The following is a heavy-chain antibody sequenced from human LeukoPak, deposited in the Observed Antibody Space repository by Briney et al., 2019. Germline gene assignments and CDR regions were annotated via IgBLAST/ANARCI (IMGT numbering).Heavy chain of an antibody. CDR3: ATSGRGYSYGPPDY. Sequence: GASVKVSCKVSGYTLTELSMHWVRQAPGKGLEWMGGFDPEDGGTIYAQKFQGRVTMTEDTSTDTAYMELSSLRSEDTAVYYCATSGRGYSYGPPDYWGQGTLVTVSS. D-gene: IGHD5-18*01. J-gene: IGHJ4*02. V-gene: IGHV1-24*01. CDR1: GYTLTELS. CDR2: FDPEDGGT.